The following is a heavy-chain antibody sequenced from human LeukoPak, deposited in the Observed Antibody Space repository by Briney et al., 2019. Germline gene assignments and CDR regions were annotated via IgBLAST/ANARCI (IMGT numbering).Heavy chain of an antibody. V-gene: IGHV3-30*02. CDR2: IRYDGSNK. J-gene: IGHJ6*03. D-gene: IGHD3-3*01. Sequence: QSGGSLRLSCAASGFTFSSYAMSWVRQAPGKGLEWVAFIRYDGSNKYYADSVQGRFTISRDNSKTTLYLQMNRLKGDDRAVYYCAKDNDFWSGYTSFMDVWGKGTTVIVSS. CDR3: AKDNDFWSGYTSFMDV. CDR1: GFTFSSYA.